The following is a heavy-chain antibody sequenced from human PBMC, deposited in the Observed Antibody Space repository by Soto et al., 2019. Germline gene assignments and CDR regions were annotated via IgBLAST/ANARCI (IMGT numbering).Heavy chain of an antibody. Sequence: SQTLSLTCAISGGSVSSNSATWNWIRQSPSRGLEWLGRTYYRSKWYNEYAASVKSRITIHPDTSKNQFSLQLISLTPEDTALYYCAGGGYSSSSAIDYWGQGTLVTVSS. J-gene: IGHJ4*02. CDR3: AGGGYSSSSAIDY. CDR2: TYYRSKWYN. D-gene: IGHD6-6*01. V-gene: IGHV6-1*01. CDR1: GGSVSSNSAT.